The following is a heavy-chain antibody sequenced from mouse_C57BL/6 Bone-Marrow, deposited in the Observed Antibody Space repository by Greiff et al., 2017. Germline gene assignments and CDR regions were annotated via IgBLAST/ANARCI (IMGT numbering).Heavy chain of an antibody. D-gene: IGHD2-4*01. CDR1: GYALSSSW. CDR2: IYPGDGDT. J-gene: IGHJ3*01. Sequence: LVESGPELVKPGASVKISCKASGYALSSSWMNWVKQRPGKGLEWIGRIYPGDGDTNYNGKFKGKATLTADKSSSTAYMQLSCLSSEDSAFYFCAIIYYDYALFAYWGQRSLVTVSA. CDR3: AIIYYDYALFAY. V-gene: IGHV1-82*01.